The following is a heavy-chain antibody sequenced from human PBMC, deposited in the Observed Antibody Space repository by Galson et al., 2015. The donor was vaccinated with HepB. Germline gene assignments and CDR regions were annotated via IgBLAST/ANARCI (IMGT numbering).Heavy chain of an antibody. CDR1: GFTVITNY. V-gene: IGHV3-53*01. D-gene: IGHD2-2*01. Sequence: SLRLSCAASGFTVITNYMSWVRQAPGKGLEWVSIIYSGGYRSYADSVKGRFTIARDNSKNTVYLQMNSLRAEDTALYYCARATSGGYCSRTSCYYFDYWGQGALVTVSS. J-gene: IGHJ4*02. CDR3: ARATSGGYCSRTSCYYFDY. CDR2: IYSGGYR.